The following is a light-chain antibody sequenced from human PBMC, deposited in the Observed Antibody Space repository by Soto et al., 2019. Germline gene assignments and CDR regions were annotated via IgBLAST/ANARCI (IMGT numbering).Light chain of an antibody. CDR3: QQYGTSPRT. Sequence: EVMLTQSPGTLSLSPGERATLSCRASQSIFSNYLAWYQQKSGQAPRLLIYGASNRATGIPDRFSGSGSGTDFTLTIRRLEPEDFAVYYCQQYGTSPRTFGQGTKVEFK. CDR1: QSIFSNY. J-gene: IGKJ1*01. CDR2: GAS. V-gene: IGKV3-20*01.